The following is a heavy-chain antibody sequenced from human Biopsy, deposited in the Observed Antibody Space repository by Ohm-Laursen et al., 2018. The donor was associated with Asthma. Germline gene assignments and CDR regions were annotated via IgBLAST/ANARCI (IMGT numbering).Heavy chain of an antibody. J-gene: IGHJ4*02. Sequence: SLRLSCSASGFTFDDYAMHWVRQAPGKGLGWVSGISWNSGSIGYADSVKGRFTISRDNAKNSLYLQMNSLRAEDTAVYYCAREGIAVAHFDYWGQGTLVTVSS. CDR3: AREGIAVAHFDY. CDR1: GFTFDDYA. D-gene: IGHD6-19*01. V-gene: IGHV3-9*01. CDR2: ISWNSGSI.